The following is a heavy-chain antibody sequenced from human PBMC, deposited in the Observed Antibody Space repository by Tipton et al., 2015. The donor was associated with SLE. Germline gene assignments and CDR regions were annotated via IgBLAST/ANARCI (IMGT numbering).Heavy chain of an antibody. CDR1: DYPANSDYY. D-gene: IGHD5-12*01. Sequence: TLSLTCDVSDYPANSDYYWGWIRQPPRKGLEWIGAIYHSGTSFYNPSLRSRVTLSVGTSKSQFSMRLTSVTAADTAVYYCARHPDVATMLVDVWGQGTTVTVSS. CDR2: IYHSGTS. V-gene: IGHV4-38-2*01. CDR3: ARHPDVATMLVDV. J-gene: IGHJ6*02.